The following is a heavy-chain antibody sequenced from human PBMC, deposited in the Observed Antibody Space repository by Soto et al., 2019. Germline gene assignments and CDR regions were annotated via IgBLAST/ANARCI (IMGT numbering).Heavy chain of an antibody. CDR2: ILVDGRT. V-gene: IGHV3-23*01. D-gene: IGHD2-8*02. Sequence: GSLGLSGTASGFICSSYDMSWVRQAPGKGLEWVSTILVDGRTFYVDSVKGRFTISRDSSQNTVYLQMNSLTAGDTALYYCAKATATGGGAFDICGQGTMVTVSS. CDR1: GFICSSYD. J-gene: IGHJ3*02. CDR3: AKATATGGGAFDI.